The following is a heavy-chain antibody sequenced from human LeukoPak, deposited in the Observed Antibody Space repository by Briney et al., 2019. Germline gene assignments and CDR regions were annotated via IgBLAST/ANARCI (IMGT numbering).Heavy chain of an antibody. V-gene: IGHV3-30*03. CDR3: ARDPYSGSYGDSYYYYMDV. D-gene: IGHD1-26*01. CDR1: GFTFTHYG. Sequence: PGGSLRLSCVASGFTFTHYGIHWVRHAPGKALEWVSFISYDGNTKYGDSVKGRFTISRDNSKNTLYLEMNGLRSDDTAVYYCARDPYSGSYGDSYYYYMDVWGKGTTVTISS. J-gene: IGHJ6*03. CDR2: ISYDGNTK.